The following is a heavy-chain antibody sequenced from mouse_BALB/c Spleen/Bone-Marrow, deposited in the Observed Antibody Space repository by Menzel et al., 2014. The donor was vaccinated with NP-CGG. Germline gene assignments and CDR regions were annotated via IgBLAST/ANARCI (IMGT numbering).Heavy chain of an antibody. J-gene: IGHJ3*01. D-gene: IGHD2-1*01. V-gene: IGHV1S22*01. CDR1: GYTFTSYL. CDR2: IYPGSGST. CDR3: TRTYGNYPAWFAY. Sequence: LKQSGSELVRPGASVKLSCKASGYTFTSYLIHWVKQRPGQGLEWIGNIYPGSGSTNYDEKFKSKATLTVDTSSSTAYMQLSSLTSEDSAVYYCTRTYGNYPAWFAYWGQGTLVTVSA.